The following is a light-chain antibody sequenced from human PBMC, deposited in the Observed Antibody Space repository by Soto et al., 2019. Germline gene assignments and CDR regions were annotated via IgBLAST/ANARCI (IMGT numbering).Light chain of an antibody. V-gene: IGKV1-39*01. CDR3: HQSYSTPRT. Sequence: DIQMTQSPSSLSASVGDRVTITCRASQSISNYLNWYQQKPGKAPKLLMFAASSLQSGVPSRFSGGGSGTDFTLTISRLQPEDFATYYCHQSYSTPRTFGQGTKVEIK. J-gene: IGKJ1*01. CDR2: AAS. CDR1: QSISNY.